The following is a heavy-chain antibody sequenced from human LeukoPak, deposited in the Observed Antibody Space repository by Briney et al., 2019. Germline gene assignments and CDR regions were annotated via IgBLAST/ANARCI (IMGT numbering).Heavy chain of an antibody. CDR2: INPNSGGT. D-gene: IGHD3-16*02. CDR1: GYTFTVYY. V-gene: IGHV1-2*02. CDR3: ARDPYDYVWGSYRYPWYFDY. Sequence: GASETVSCKASGYTFTVYYMHWVRQAPGQGLEWMGWINPNSGGTNYTQKFQGRVTMTRDTSISTAYMELSRLRSDDTAAYYCARDPYDYVWGSYRYPWYFDYWGQGTLVTVSS. J-gene: IGHJ4*02.